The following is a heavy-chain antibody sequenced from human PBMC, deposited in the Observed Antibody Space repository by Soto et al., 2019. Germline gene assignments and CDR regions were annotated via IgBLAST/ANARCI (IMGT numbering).Heavy chain of an antibody. D-gene: IGHD5-18*01. CDR3: ARGRYSYGPSYYYYGMDV. V-gene: IGHV3-30-3*01. CDR2: ISYDGSNK. Sequence: GGSLRLSCAASGFTFSIYAMHWVRQAPGKGLEWVAVISYDGSNKYYADSVKGRFTISRDNSKNTLYLQMNSLRAEDTAVYYCARGRYSYGPSYYYYGMDVWGQGTTVTVSS. J-gene: IGHJ6*02. CDR1: GFTFSIYA.